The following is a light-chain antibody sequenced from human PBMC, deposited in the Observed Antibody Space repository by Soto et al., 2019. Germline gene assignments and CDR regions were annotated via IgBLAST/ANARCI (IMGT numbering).Light chain of an antibody. CDR2: GKN. CDR1: SSNIGGGYD. Sequence: QSVLAQPPSVSEAPGQRVTISCTGSSSNIGGGYDVHWFQQLPGTAPKLLFYGKNNRPSGVPDRFSGSTSGTSASLAITGLRTADEAIYYCQSYDASLSGYVFGTGTKVTVL. J-gene: IGLJ1*01. CDR3: QSYDASLSGYV. V-gene: IGLV1-40*01.